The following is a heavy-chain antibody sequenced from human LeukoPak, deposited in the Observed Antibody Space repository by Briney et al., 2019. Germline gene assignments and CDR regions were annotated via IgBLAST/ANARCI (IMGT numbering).Heavy chain of an antibody. CDR3: ARRIVGATDYGMDV. V-gene: IGHV4-61*08. CDR2: IYYSGST. J-gene: IGHJ6*02. CDR1: GGSISSGDYY. Sequence: SQTLSLTCTVSGGSISSGDYYWSWIRQPPGKGLEWIGYIYYSGSTNYNPSLKSRVTISVDTSKNQFSLKLSSVTAADTAVYYCARRIVGATDYGMDVWGQGTTVTVSS. D-gene: IGHD1-26*01.